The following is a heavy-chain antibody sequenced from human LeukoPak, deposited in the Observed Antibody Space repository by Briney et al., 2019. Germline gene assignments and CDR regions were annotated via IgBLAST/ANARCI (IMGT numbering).Heavy chain of an antibody. V-gene: IGHV3-11*01. CDR1: GFRFDDFY. CDR2: ISASGGMM. Sequence: PGGSLRLSCAASGFRFDDFYVSWIRQAPGKGLEWISFISASGGMMDHADSVKDRFTISRDNAKNSVHLEMNNLKAEDTAVYHCARHMVLSPCDYWGPGTLVTVSS. D-gene: IGHD4/OR15-4a*01. J-gene: IGHJ4*02. CDR3: ARHMVLSPCDY.